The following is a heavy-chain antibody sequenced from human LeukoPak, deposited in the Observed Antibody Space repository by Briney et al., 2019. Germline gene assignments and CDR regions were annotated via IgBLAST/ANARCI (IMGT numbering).Heavy chain of an antibody. J-gene: IGHJ4*02. CDR3: AGGTYYYFDY. D-gene: IGHD1-26*01. CDR1: GGSISSSSYF. Sequence: SETLSLTCTVSGGSISSSSYFWGWIRQPPGKGVEWIGYVYYSGSAHYNSSLKSRVTISVDTSKNQFSLKVSSVTAADTAIYYCAGGTYYYFDYWGQGTLVTVSS. CDR2: VYYSGSA. V-gene: IGHV4-61*05.